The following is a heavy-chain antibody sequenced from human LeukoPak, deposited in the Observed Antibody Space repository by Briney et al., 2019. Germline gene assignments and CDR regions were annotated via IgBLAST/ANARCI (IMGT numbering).Heavy chain of an antibody. CDR2: IYYSGST. CDR1: GGSISSGSYY. J-gene: IGHJ4*02. V-gene: IGHV4-39*01. CDR3: ARFNPAAGSFCFDY. D-gene: IGHD6-13*01. Sequence: TSETLSLTCTVSGGSISSGSYYWGWIRQPPGKGLEWIGNIYYSGSTYYSPSLKSRVTISVDTSKKQFSLKLSSVTAADTAVYYCARFNPAAGSFCFDYWGQGTLVTVSS.